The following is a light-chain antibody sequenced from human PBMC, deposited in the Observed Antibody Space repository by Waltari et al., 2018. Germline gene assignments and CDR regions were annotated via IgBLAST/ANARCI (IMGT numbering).Light chain of an antibody. CDR3: QHYHSLPYT. CDR1: QDITTS. Sequence: DIHLTQSPSSLSAAVGDRVTITCQATQDITTSLSWLQQKPGKAPQLLIYDASSLQAGVPSRFSGTGSGTAFSFTITSLQPEDSATYYCQHYHSLPYTFGRGTKLQIK. J-gene: IGKJ2*01. V-gene: IGKV1-33*01. CDR2: DAS.